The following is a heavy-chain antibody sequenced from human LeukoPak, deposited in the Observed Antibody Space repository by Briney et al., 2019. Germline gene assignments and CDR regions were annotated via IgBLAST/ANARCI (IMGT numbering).Heavy chain of an antibody. CDR3: ARTYYYDSSGYSDDAFDI. J-gene: IGHJ3*02. V-gene: IGHV4-30-4*01. Sequence: SETLSLTCTVSGGSISSGDYYWSWIRQPPGKGLEWIGYIYYSGSTYYNPSLKSRVTISVDTSKNQFSLKLSSVTAADTAVYYCARTYYYDSSGYSDDAFDIWGQGTTVTVSS. CDR2: IYYSGST. D-gene: IGHD3-22*01. CDR1: GGSISSGDYY.